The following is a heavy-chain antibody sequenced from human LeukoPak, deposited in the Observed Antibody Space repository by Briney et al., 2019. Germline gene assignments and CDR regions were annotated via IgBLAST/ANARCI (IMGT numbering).Heavy chain of an antibody. CDR1: GFTFSSYG. V-gene: IGHV3-33*01. Sequence: GGSLRLSCAASGFTFSSYGMHWVRQAPGKGLEWVAVIWYDGSNKYCADSVKGRFTISRDNSKNTLYLQMNSLRAEDTAVYYCARDGCSSTSCYVLDPWGQGTLVTVSS. J-gene: IGHJ5*02. CDR2: IWYDGSNK. D-gene: IGHD2-2*01. CDR3: ARDGCSSTSCYVLDP.